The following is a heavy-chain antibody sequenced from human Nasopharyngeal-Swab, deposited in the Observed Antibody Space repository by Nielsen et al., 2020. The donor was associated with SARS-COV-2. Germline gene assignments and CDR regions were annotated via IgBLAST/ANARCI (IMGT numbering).Heavy chain of an antibody. V-gene: IGHV4-39*01. D-gene: IGHD3-3*01. CDR1: GGSISSSSYY. Sequence: GSLRLSCTVSGGSISSSSYYWGWIRQPPGKGLEWIGSIYYSGSTYYNPSLKSRVTISVDTSKNQFSLKLSSVTAADTAVYYCARHSPYDPYYYYYMDVWGKGTTVTVSS. CDR2: IYYSGST. J-gene: IGHJ6*03. CDR3: ARHSPYDPYYYYYMDV.